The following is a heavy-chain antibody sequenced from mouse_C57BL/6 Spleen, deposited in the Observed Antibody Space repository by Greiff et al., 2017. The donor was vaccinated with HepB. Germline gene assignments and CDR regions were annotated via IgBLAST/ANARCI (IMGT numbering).Heavy chain of an antibody. CDR3: ARWYYGSSYWYFDV. CDR2: IYPSDSET. J-gene: IGHJ1*03. Sequence: VQLQQSGAELVRPGSSVKLSCKASGYTFTSYWMDWVKQRPGQGLEWIGNIYPSDSETHYNQKFKDKATLTVDKSSSTAYMQLSSLTSEDSAVYYCARWYYGSSYWYFDVWGTGTTVTVSS. D-gene: IGHD1-1*01. V-gene: IGHV1-61*01. CDR1: GYTFTSYW.